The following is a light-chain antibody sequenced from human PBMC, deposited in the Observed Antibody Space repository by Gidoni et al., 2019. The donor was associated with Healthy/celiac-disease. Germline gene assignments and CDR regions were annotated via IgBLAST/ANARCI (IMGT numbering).Light chain of an antibody. CDR3: QQYGSSPRT. CDR2: GAA. J-gene: IGKJ1*01. CDR1: QSVSSSY. Sequence: EIVLTQSPGTLSLSPGERATLSCRASQSVSSSYLAWYQQKPGQAPRLLIYGAASRATGIPDMFSGRGSGTDFTLTIRRLEPEDFSVYYCQQYGSSPRTFGQGTKVEIK. V-gene: IGKV3-20*01.